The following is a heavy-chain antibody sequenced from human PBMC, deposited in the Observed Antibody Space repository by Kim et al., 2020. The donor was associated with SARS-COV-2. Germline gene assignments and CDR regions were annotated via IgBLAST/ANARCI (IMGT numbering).Heavy chain of an antibody. CDR3: ARRGSRGDKNYYYYYGMDV. V-gene: IGHV5-51*01. CDR2: IYPGDSDT. Sequence: GESLKISCKGSGYSFTSYWIGWVRQMPGKGLEWMGIIYPGDSDTRYSPSFQGQVTISADKSISTAYLQWSSLKASDTAMYYCARRGSRGDKNYYYYYGMDVWGQGTTVTVSS. CDR1: GYSFTSYW. D-gene: IGHD3-16*01. J-gene: IGHJ6*02.